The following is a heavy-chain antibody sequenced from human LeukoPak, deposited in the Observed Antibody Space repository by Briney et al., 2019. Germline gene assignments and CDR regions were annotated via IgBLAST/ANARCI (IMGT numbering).Heavy chain of an antibody. V-gene: IGHV3-23*01. J-gene: IGHJ4*02. Sequence: GGSLRLSCAASGFTFSTYAMTWVRQPPGKGLDWVSVISGSGRSTFYADSVKGRFTIFRDNSKNTLYLQMNSLRAEDTGVYYCAKRRADGPKDDHYWGQGPVVTVSS. CDR1: GFTFSTYA. CDR3: AKRRADGPKDDHY. D-gene: IGHD3-3*01. CDR2: ISGSGRST.